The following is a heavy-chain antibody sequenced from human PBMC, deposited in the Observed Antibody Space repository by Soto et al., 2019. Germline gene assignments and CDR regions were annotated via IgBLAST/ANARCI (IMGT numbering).Heavy chain of an antibody. CDR3: ARATPYYYDSSGYP. D-gene: IGHD3-22*01. CDR2: ISRSGSTI. V-gene: IGHV3-11*01. Sequence: PGGSLRLSCAASGFTFSDYYMSWLRQAPGKGLEWVSYISRSGSTIYYADSVKGRFTISRDNAKNSLYLQMNSLRAEDTAVYYCARATPYYYDSSGYPWGEGTLVTVS. J-gene: IGHJ5*02. CDR1: GFTFSDYY.